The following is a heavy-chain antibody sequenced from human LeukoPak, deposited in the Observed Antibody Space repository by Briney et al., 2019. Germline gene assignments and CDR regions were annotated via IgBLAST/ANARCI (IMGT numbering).Heavy chain of an antibody. CDR2: IKSKTDGGTT. J-gene: IGHJ4*02. Sequence: GGSLGLSCAASGFTFSNAWMSWVRQAPGKGLEWVGRIKSKTDGGTTDYAAPVKGRLTISRDDSKNTLYLQMNSLKTEDTAVYYCTTLLTYSYGSHWGQGTLVTVSS. D-gene: IGHD5-18*01. CDR3: TTLLTYSYGSH. CDR1: GFTFSNAW. V-gene: IGHV3-15*01.